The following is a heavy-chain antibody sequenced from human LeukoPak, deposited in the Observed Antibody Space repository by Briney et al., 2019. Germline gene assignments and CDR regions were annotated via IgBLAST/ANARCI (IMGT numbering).Heavy chain of an antibody. Sequence: GGSLRLSCAASGFAFDDYAMHWVRQAPGKGLEWVSGISWNSGSIGYADSVKGRFTISRDNAKNSLYLQMNRLRAEDTALYYCAKVLREGGPNDAFDIWGQGTMVTVSS. J-gene: IGHJ3*02. V-gene: IGHV3-9*01. CDR3: AKVLREGGPNDAFDI. CDR1: GFAFDDYA. CDR2: ISWNSGSI. D-gene: IGHD2-15*01.